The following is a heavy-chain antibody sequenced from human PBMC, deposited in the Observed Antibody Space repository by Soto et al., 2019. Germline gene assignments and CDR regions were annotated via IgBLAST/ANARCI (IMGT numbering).Heavy chain of an antibody. D-gene: IGHD3-3*01. CDR2: ISSSSSYI. J-gene: IGHJ4*02. Sequence: GGSLRLSCAASGFTFSSYSMNWVRQAPGKGLEWVSSISSSSSYIYYADSVKGRFTISRDNAKNSLYLQMNSLRAEDTAVYYCATGGKEFWSGYSLHYFDYWGQGTLVTVSS. CDR3: ATGGKEFWSGYSLHYFDY. V-gene: IGHV3-21*01. CDR1: GFTFSSYS.